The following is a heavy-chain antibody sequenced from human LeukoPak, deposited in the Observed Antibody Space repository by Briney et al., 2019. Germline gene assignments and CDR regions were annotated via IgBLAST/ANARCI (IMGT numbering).Heavy chain of an antibody. CDR1: GYTFTGYY. CDR3: ARVGEVYYYGPTDAFDI. Sequence: GASVKVSCKASGYTFTGYYMHWVRRAPGQGLEWMGRINPNSGGTNYAQKFQGRVTMTRDTSISTAYMELSRLRSDDTAVYYCARVGEVYYYGPTDAFDIWGQGTMVTVSS. D-gene: IGHD3-10*01. J-gene: IGHJ3*02. V-gene: IGHV1-2*06. CDR2: INPNSGGT.